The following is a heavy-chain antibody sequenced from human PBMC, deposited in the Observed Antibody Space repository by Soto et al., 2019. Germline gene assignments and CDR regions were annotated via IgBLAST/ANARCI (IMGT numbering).Heavy chain of an antibody. CDR2: INHSGST. D-gene: IGHD3-3*02. J-gene: IGHJ4*02. CDR3: AVGGIRGWFPFDY. CDR1: GGSLSGYY. Sequence: QVQLQQWGAGLLKPSETLSFTCAVYGGSLSGYYWSWIRQPPGKGLEWIGEINHSGSTNYNPSLKSRVTISVDTSKNQFSLKLSSATAADTAVYYCAVGGIRGWFPFDYWGQGTLVTVST. V-gene: IGHV4-34*01.